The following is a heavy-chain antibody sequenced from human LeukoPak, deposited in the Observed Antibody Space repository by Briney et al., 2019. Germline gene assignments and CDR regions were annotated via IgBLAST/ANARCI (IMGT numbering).Heavy chain of an antibody. J-gene: IGHJ4*02. CDR1: GFTFSSYA. CDR2: ISGSGGST. D-gene: IGHD4-17*01. Sequence: GGSRRLSCAASGFTFSSYAMSWVRQAPGKGMEWVSAISGSGGSTYYADSVKGRFTISRDNSKNTLYLQMNSLRAEDTAVYYCAKSRTTVTYSFDYWGQGTLVTVSS. CDR3: AKSRTTVTYSFDY. V-gene: IGHV3-23*01.